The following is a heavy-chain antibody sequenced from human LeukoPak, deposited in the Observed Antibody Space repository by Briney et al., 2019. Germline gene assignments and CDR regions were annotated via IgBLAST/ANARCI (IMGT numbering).Heavy chain of an antibody. CDR1: GGSISSNH. D-gene: IGHD1-26*01. CDR3: ARNGGSWTFDY. V-gene: IGHV4-59*08. CDR2: ISYSGST. Sequence: SDTLALPCTVSGGSISSNHWSWLRQSRAKALEWIAYISYSGSTNYNPSLKSRVTMSVDTAKNQFSLKVRSVTAADTAVYYCARNGGSWTFDYWGQGTLVTVSS. J-gene: IGHJ4*02.